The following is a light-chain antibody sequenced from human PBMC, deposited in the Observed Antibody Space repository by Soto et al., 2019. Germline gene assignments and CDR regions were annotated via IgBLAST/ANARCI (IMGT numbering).Light chain of an antibody. Sequence: QSALAQPASVSGSPGQSITISCTGSSSAVGSYRLVSWYQHHPGKVPKLIIYEGTKRPSGVSNRSSGSEPGNTASLTISGLQAEDEAAYYCCSTAHSRNFVLGNGTKVT. V-gene: IGLV2-23*01. CDR3: CSTAHSRNFV. CDR2: EGT. CDR1: SSAVGSYRL. J-gene: IGLJ1*01.